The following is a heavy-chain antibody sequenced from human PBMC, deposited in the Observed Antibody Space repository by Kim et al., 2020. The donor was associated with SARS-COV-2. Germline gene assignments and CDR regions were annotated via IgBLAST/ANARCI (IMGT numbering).Heavy chain of an antibody. V-gene: IGHV3-23*01. Sequence: GGSLRLSCAASGFTFRSYPMIWVRQPPGKGPEGVSSISASGDRTYYSSDSLKGRFTISRDNSRNTLYLQMNSLRAEDTAVYYCAKVISQTDYYWYGMDVWGQGTTVTVS. CDR1: GFTFRSYP. CDR3: AKVISQTDYYWYGMDV. CDR2: ISASGDRT. J-gene: IGHJ6*02.